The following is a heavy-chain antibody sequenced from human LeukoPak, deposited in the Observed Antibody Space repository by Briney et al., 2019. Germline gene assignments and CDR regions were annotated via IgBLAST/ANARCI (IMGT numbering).Heavy chain of an antibody. Sequence: GGSLRLSCAASGFIFSSYAMSWVRQAPGKGLEWVSGISGSGSGTYYADSVKGRFTISRDNSKNTLYLQMNSLRAEDTAVYYCTRDHPPGDYWGQGTLVTVSS. CDR1: GFIFSSYA. CDR2: ISGSGSGT. V-gene: IGHV3-23*01. J-gene: IGHJ4*02. CDR3: TRDHPPGDY.